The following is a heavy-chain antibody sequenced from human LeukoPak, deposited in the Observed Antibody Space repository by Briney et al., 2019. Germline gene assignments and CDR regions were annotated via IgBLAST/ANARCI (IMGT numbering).Heavy chain of an antibody. J-gene: IGHJ3*02. V-gene: IGHV1-69*13. CDR2: IIPIFGTA. Sequence: ASVKVSCKASGGTFSSYAISWVRQAPGQGLEWMGGIIPIFGTANYAQKFQGRVTITADESTSTAYMELSSLRSEDTAVYYCARDPLHYGSGSLDPLGAFDIWGQGTMVTVSS. CDR3: ARDPLHYGSGSLDPLGAFDI. CDR1: GGTFSSYA. D-gene: IGHD3-10*01.